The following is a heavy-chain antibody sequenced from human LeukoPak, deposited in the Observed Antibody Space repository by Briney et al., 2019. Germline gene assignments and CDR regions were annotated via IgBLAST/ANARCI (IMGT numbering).Heavy chain of an antibody. V-gene: IGHV3-7*03. CDR2: IKQDGSEK. D-gene: IGHD6-19*01. J-gene: IGHJ4*02. CDR1: EFIFSGYW. Sequence: GGSLRLSCAASEFIFSGYWMNWVRQAPGKGLEWVANIKQDGSEKQYVDSVRGRFTISRDNAKNSLYLQMNSLRAEDTAVYYCAKGNGWSTYYFDYWGQGTLVTVSS. CDR3: AKGNGWSTYYFDY.